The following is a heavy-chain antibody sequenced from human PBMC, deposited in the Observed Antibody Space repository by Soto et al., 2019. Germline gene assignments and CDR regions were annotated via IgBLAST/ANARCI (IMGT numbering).Heavy chain of an antibody. Sequence: RGESLKISCKGSGYSFTSYWIGWVRQMPGKGLEWMGIIYPGDSDTRYSPSFQGQVTISADKSISTAYLQWSSLKASDTAMYYCARGYYDSSGYRNWFDPWGQGTLVTVSS. CDR2: IYPGDSDT. D-gene: IGHD3-22*01. CDR3: ARGYYDSSGYRNWFDP. CDR1: GYSFTSYW. J-gene: IGHJ5*02. V-gene: IGHV5-51*01.